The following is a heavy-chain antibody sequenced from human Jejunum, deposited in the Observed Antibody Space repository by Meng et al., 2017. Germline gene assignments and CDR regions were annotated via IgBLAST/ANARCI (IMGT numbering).Heavy chain of an antibody. Sequence: EGQLGGSGGGLVQPGGSLGPSCAASGFTFSSYWMHWVRQAPGKGLEWVSQINVDAGTITYADSVKGRFTISRDNAKNTLYLQMNSLRVEDTAVYFCARVQKGYCDYSGQGTLVTVSS. CDR1: GFTFSSYW. CDR2: INVDAGTI. J-gene: IGHJ4*02. CDR3: ARVQKGYCDY. V-gene: IGHV3-74*01. D-gene: IGHD4-11*01.